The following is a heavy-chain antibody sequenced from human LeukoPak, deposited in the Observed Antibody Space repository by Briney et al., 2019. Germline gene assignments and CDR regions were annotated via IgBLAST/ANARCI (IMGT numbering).Heavy chain of an antibody. CDR2: IYSGGST. CDR1: GFTVSSNY. Sequence: GGSLRLSCAASGFTVSSNYMSWVRQASGKGLEWVSVIYSGGSTYYADSVKGRFTISRDNSKNTLYLQMNSLRAEDSGIYYCAKAFRIVGIGNPDDAFDVWGQGTVVTVS. D-gene: IGHD2/OR15-2a*01. J-gene: IGHJ3*01. CDR3: AKAFRIVGIGNPDDAFDV. V-gene: IGHV3-66*01.